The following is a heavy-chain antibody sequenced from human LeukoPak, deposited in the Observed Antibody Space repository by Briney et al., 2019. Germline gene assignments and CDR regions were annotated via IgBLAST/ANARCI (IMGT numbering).Heavy chain of an antibody. CDR2: ISGSGGST. CDR1: GFTVSSNY. CDR3: AKDRGSSGLFDY. J-gene: IGHJ4*02. V-gene: IGHV3-23*01. Sequence: PGGSLRLSCAASGFTVSSNYMSWVRQAPGKGLEWVSAISGSGGSTYYADSVKGRFTISRDNSKNTLYLQMNSLRAEDTAVYYCAKDRGSSGLFDYWGQGTLVTVSS. D-gene: IGHD1-26*01.